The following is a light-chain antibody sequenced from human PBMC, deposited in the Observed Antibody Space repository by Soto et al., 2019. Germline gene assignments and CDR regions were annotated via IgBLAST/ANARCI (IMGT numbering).Light chain of an antibody. CDR2: EVV. CDR3: KAYAGSNTYV. CDR1: KSDIGVYDF. J-gene: IGLJ6*01. Sequence: QSALTQPPSPSGSPGQSGTISRTGTKSDIGVYDFVSWYQHHPGKAPRLIIYEVVQRPSGVPDRFSGSKSGNTGSLTVSGLQAADEADYFCKAYAGSNTYVFGSGTKV. V-gene: IGLV2-8*01.